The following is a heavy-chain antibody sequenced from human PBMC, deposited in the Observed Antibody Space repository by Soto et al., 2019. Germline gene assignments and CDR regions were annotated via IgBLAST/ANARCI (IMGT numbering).Heavy chain of an antibody. CDR3: PIGVATAMVSDY. D-gene: IGHD5-18*01. CDR2: IYYSGST. V-gene: IGHV4-31*03. CDR1: GGSISIGGYY. J-gene: IGHJ4*02. Sequence: QVQLQESGPGLVKPSQTLSLTCTVSGGSISIGGYYWNWIRQHPGKGLEWIGYIYYSGSTYYNPSLNSRVLISVDTSKHQFALKLSSVTAADTAVYYCPIGVATAMVSDYWGQGTLVTVSS.